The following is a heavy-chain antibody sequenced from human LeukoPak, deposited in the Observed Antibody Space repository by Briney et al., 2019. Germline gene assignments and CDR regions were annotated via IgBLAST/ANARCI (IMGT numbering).Heavy chain of an antibody. Sequence: PSETLSLTCTVSGGSISSYYWSWIRQPPGKGLEGMGYIYYSGTTDYNPSLKSRVTISVDTSNNQFSLKVSSVTAADTAVYYCARSSGAYRSFDYWGQGTLVPVSS. CDR2: IYYSGTT. J-gene: IGHJ4*02. V-gene: IGHV4-59*01. CDR3: ARSSGAYRSFDY. D-gene: IGHD1-26*01. CDR1: GGSISSYY.